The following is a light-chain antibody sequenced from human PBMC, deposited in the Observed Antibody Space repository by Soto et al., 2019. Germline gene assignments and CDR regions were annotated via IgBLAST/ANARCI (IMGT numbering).Light chain of an antibody. J-gene: IGKJ2*01. CDR3: QQYCSSPRT. V-gene: IGKV3-20*01. Sequence: IVLTQSPGTLSLSPGERSTLSCRASQSVSSSYLAWYQKKPGQAPRLLIYVASSRATGIPDRFSGSGSATDVTLTISRLEPEDVAVYYCQQYCSSPRTFGQGTMLDIK. CDR1: QSVSSSY. CDR2: VAS.